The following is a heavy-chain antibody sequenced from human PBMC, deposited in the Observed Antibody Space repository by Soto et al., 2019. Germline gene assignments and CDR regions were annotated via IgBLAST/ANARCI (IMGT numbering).Heavy chain of an antibody. CDR2: TNAGNGNT. D-gene: IGHD5-12*01. Sequence: ASVKVSCKASGYTFTSYAMHWVRQAPGQRLEWMGWTNAGNGNTKYSQKFQGRVTITRDTSASTAYMELSSLRSEDTAVYYCARFGGYSGYDSLDYWGQGTLVTVSS. CDR3: ARFGGYSGYDSLDY. J-gene: IGHJ4*02. V-gene: IGHV1-3*01. CDR1: GYTFTSYA.